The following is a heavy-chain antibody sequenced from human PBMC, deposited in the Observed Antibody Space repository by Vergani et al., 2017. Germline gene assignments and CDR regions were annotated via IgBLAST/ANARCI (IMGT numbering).Heavy chain of an antibody. D-gene: IGHD3-22*01. CDR3: ARASNYYDSSGYYFGAY. V-gene: IGHV1-69*01. CDR2: IIPIFGTA. CDR1: VGTFSSYA. Sequence: QVQLVQSGAEVKKPGSSVKVSCKASVGTFSSYAISWVRQAPGQGLEWMGGIIPIFGTANYSQKFQGIVTITADESTSTDYMELSSLRSEDTAVYYCARASNYYDSSGYYFGAYWGQGTLVTVSS. J-gene: IGHJ4*02.